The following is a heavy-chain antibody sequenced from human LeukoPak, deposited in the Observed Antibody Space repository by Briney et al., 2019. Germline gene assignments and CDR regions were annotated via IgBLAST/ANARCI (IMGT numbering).Heavy chain of an antibody. Sequence: GGSLRLPCAASGFTLSSYSMNWVRQAPGKGLEWVSSISSSSSYIYYADSVKGRFTISRDNAKNSLYLQMNSLRAEDTAVYYCARDLEPTIVVVPAATGDYGMDVWGQGTTVTVSS. CDR1: GFTLSSYS. CDR3: ARDLEPTIVVVPAATGDYGMDV. V-gene: IGHV3-21*01. CDR2: ISSSSSYI. D-gene: IGHD2-2*01. J-gene: IGHJ6*02.